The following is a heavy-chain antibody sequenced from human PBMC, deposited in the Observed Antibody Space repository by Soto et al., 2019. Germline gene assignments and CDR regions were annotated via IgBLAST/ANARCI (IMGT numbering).Heavy chain of an antibody. Sequence: ASVKVSCKGSGYTLTELSMHWVRQAPGKGLEWMGGFDPEDGETIYAQKFQGRVTMTRNTSISTAYMELSSLRSEDTAVYYCARDRDGSGALLYNWFDPWGQGTLVTVSS. V-gene: IGHV1-24*01. CDR2: FDPEDGET. D-gene: IGHD3-10*01. J-gene: IGHJ5*02. CDR3: ARDRDGSGALLYNWFDP. CDR1: GYTLTELS.